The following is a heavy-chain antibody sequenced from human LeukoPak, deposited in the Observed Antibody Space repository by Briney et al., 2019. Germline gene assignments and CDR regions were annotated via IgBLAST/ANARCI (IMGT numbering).Heavy chain of an antibody. CDR1: AFTVSNKY. D-gene: IGHD6-19*01. V-gene: IGHV3-21*04. Sequence: GGSLRLSCVAYAFTVSNKYMTWVRQAPGRGLEWVSSISSSVIYTYYADSVKDRFTISRDNAKNSLYLQMNSLRAEDTAIYYCARDRGNAWYYFDYWGQGTLVTVSS. CDR2: ISSSVIYT. CDR3: ARDRGNAWYYFDY. J-gene: IGHJ4*02.